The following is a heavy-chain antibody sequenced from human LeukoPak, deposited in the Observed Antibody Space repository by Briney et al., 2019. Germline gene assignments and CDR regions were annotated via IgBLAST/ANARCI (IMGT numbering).Heavy chain of an antibody. D-gene: IGHD3-10*01. J-gene: IGHJ6*04. CDR2: IYYSGST. CDR3: ARVGLWFGELSTYYYYGMDV. CDR1: GGSISSYY. Sequence: SETLSLTCTVSGGSISSYYWSWIRQPPGKGLEWIGYIYYSGSTNYNPSLKSRVTISVDMSKNQFSLKLSSVTAADTAVYYCARVGLWFGELSTYYYYGMDVWGKGTTVTVSS. V-gene: IGHV4-59*01.